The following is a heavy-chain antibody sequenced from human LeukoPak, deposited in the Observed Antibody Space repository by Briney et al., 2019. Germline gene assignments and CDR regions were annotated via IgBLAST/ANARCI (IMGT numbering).Heavy chain of an antibody. V-gene: IGHV3-7*01. CDR1: GFTFSNYW. CDR2: IKQDGSET. CDR3: ARDFWGAYRVDFFDY. Sequence: QAVGSLRLSCAASGFTFSNYWMSWVRRAPGKGLEWVANIKQDGSETYYVDSVRGRFTISRDNAKKSLYLQMNSLRAEDTAVYYCARDFWGAYRVDFFDYWGQGTLVTVSS. J-gene: IGHJ4*02. D-gene: IGHD3-3*01.